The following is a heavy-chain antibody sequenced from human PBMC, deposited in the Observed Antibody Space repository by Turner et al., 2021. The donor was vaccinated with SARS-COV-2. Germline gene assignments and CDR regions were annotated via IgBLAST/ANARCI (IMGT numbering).Heavy chain of an antibody. Sequence: EVQLVESGVGLVQPGRCLRLSCAASGFTFDDSAMHWVRQGLGKGLEWVSGISWNNDNVGYADSVKGRITISRDNAKNSLYLQMNGLRAGDKALYYCAKDMRGNYYYYGMDLWGQGTTVTVSS. CDR3: AKDMRGNYYYYGMDL. J-gene: IGHJ6*02. CDR1: GFTFDDSA. CDR2: ISWNNDNV. V-gene: IGHV3-9*01. D-gene: IGHD1-26*01.